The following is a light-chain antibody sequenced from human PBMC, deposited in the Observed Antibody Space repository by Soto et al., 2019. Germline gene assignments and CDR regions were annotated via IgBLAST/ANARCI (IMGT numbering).Light chain of an antibody. CDR1: QSVSSN. CDR2: GAS. V-gene: IGKV3-15*01. J-gene: IGKJ4*01. Sequence: EIVMTQSPATLSVSRGERATLSCRASQSVSSNLAWYQQKPGQAPRLLIYGASTRATGIPARFSGSGSGTEFTLTISSLQSEDFAVYHCQQYNNWPLTFGGGTKVDIK. CDR3: QQYNNWPLT.